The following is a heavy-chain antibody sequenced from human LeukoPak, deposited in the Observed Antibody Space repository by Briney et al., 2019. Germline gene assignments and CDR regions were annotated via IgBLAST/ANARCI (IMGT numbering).Heavy chain of an antibody. CDR2: ISSSSSYI. CDR3: AREPSVATIRRGSFDY. Sequence: PGGSLRLSCAASGFTFSSYGMNWVRQAPGKGLEWVSSISSSSSYIYYADSVKGRFTISRDNAKNSLYLQMNSLRAEDTAVYYCAREPSVATIRRGSFDYWGQGTLVTVSS. CDR1: GFTFSSYG. V-gene: IGHV3-21*01. D-gene: IGHD5-12*01. J-gene: IGHJ4*02.